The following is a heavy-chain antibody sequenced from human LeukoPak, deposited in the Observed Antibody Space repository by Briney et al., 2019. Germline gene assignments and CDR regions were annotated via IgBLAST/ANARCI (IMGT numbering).Heavy chain of an antibody. CDR2: ISGSGGST. D-gene: IGHD2-15*01. V-gene: IGHV3-23*01. Sequence: GGSLRLSCAASGFTFSSYSMNWVRQAPGKGLEWVSAISGSGGSTYYADSVKGRFTISRDNSKNTLYLQMNSLRAEDTAVYYCAKYRLGVGYCSGGSCYSGSDYWGQGTLVTVSS. CDR1: GFTFSSYS. J-gene: IGHJ4*02. CDR3: AKYRLGVGYCSGGSCYSGSDY.